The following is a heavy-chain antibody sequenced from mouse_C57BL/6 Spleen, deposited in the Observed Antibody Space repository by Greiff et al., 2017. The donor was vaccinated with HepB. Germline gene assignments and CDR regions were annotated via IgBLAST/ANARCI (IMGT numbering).Heavy chain of an antibody. D-gene: IGHD1-1*01. CDR2: IYPGDGDT. Sequence: QVQLQQSGPELVKPGASVKISCKASGYAFSSSWMNWVKQRPGKGLEWIGRIYPGDGDTNYNGKFKGKATLTADKSSSTAYMQLSSLTSEDSAVYFCAPITTVVAPYFDYWGQGTTLTVSS. CDR3: APITTVVAPYFDY. J-gene: IGHJ2*01. CDR1: GYAFSSSW. V-gene: IGHV1-82*01.